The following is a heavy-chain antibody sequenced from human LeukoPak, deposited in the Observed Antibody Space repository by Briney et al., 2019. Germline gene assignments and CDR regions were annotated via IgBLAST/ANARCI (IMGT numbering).Heavy chain of an antibody. CDR3: ARGDTPNYYDSSGYYYEFDY. CDR1: GGTFSSYA. D-gene: IGHD3-22*01. V-gene: IGHV1-69*13. Sequence: GASVKVSCKASGGTFSSYAISWVQQAPGQGLEWMGGIIPIFGTANYAQKFQGRVTITADESTSTAYMELSSLRSEDTAVYYCARGDTPNYYDSSGYYYEFDYWGQGTLVTVSS. J-gene: IGHJ4*02. CDR2: IIPIFGTA.